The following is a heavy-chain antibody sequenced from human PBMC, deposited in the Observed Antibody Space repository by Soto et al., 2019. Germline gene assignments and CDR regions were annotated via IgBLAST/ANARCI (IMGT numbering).Heavy chain of an antibody. D-gene: IGHD2-15*01. J-gene: IGHJ4*02. CDR1: GFTFSNYW. CDR3: ARDASGSSWFDF. CDR2: VNQDGSEQ. V-gene: IGHV3-7*01. Sequence: GGSLRLSCAASGFTFSNYWMSWVRQTPGKGLEWVAKVNQDGSEQFYVDAVKGRFTISRDNAKTSLYLQINRLRAEDTAMYYCARDASGSSWFDFWGQGALVTVSS.